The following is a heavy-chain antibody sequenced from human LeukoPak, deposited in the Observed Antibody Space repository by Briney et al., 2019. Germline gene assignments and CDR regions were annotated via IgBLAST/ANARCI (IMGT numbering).Heavy chain of an antibody. CDR1: GFTFSSYV. D-gene: IGHD6-19*01. Sequence: GGSLRLSCVASGFTFSSYVMSWVRPAPGKGLEWVSAISGSGGSTYSADSVKGRFTISRDNSKNTLYLQMNSLRAEDTAVYYCAKPVAGQKGAFDIWGQGTMVTVSS. CDR3: AKPVAGQKGAFDI. CDR2: ISGSGGST. J-gene: IGHJ3*02. V-gene: IGHV3-23*01.